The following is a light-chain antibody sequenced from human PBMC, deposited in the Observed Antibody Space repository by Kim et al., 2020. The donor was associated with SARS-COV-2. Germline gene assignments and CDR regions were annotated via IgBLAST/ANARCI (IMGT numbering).Light chain of an antibody. Sequence: QAVVTQEPSLTVSPGGTVTLTCGSSTGAVTSGHYPYWFQQRPGQATRTLIYDTSNRHSWTPARFSGSLLGGKAALTLSGAQPEDEAEYYCLLSYSGAWVFGGGTQLTVL. V-gene: IGLV7-46*01. CDR2: DTS. CDR3: LLSYSGAWV. CDR1: TGAVTSGHY. J-gene: IGLJ3*02.